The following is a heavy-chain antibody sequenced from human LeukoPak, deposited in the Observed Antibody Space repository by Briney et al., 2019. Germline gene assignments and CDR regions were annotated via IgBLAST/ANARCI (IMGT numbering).Heavy chain of an antibody. CDR1: GASFSSYY. CDR3: ASFYCSGGSCYLQLSFDY. CDR2: IYYSGST. Sequence: SETLSLTCTVSGASFSSYYWGWIRQPPGKGLEWIGSIYYSGSTYYNPSLKSRVTISVDTSKNQFSLKLSSVTAADTAVYYCASFYCSGGSCYLQLSFDYWGQGTLVTVSS. J-gene: IGHJ4*02. D-gene: IGHD2-15*01. V-gene: IGHV4-39*01.